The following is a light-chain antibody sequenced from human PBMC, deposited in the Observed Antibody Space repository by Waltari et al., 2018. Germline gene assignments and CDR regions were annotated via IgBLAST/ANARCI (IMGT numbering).Light chain of an antibody. Sequence: DIVMTQSPDSLAVSLGERAPINLKSSQSVLPSVNNKNYLAWYQQKPGQPPKLLIYWASTREAGVPDRFSGSGSGTDFTLTISSLQAEDVAVYYCQQYFTAPWTFGQGTKVEIK. V-gene: IGKV4-1*01. CDR3: QQYFTAPWT. CDR1: QSVLPSVNNKNY. CDR2: WAS. J-gene: IGKJ1*01.